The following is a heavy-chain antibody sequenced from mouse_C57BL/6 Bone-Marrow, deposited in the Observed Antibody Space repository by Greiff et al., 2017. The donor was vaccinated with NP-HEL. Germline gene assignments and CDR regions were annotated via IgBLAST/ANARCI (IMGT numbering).Heavy chain of an antibody. D-gene: IGHD1-1*01. J-gene: IGHJ1*03. CDR2: IYPRSGNT. Sequence: VQLQQSGAELARPGASVKLSCKASGYTFTSYGISWVKQRTGQGLEWIGEIYPRSGNTYYNEKFQGKVTLTADKSSSTAYMELRSLTSEDSAVYFCARYYYGTTLYWYFDVWGTGTTVTVSS. CDR3: ARYYYGTTLYWYFDV. CDR1: GYTFTSYG. V-gene: IGHV1-81*01.